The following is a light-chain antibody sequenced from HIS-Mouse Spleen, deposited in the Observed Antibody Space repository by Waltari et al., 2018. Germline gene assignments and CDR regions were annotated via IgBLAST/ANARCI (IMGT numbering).Light chain of an antibody. CDR1: QGISSY. CDR3: QQLNSYPMYT. J-gene: IGKJ2*01. Sequence: DIQLTQSPSFLSASVGARVTFTCRASQGISSYLAWYQQKPGKAPKLLIYAASTLQSGVPSRFSGSGSGTEFTLTISSLQPEDFATYYCQQLNSYPMYTFGQGTKLEIK. CDR2: AAS. V-gene: IGKV1-9*01.